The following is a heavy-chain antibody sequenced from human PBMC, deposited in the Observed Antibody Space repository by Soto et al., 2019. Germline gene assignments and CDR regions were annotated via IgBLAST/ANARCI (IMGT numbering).Heavy chain of an antibody. CDR3: ARVWATPNYYYYYYMDV. V-gene: IGHV4-4*02. Sequence: SETLSLTCAVSSGSISSSNWWSWVRQPPGKGLEWTGEIYHSGSTNYNPSLKSRVTISVDKSKNQFSLKLSSVTAADTAVYYCARVWATPNYYYYYYMDVWGKGTTVTVSS. J-gene: IGHJ6*03. CDR2: IYHSGST. CDR1: SGSISSSNW. D-gene: IGHD5-12*01.